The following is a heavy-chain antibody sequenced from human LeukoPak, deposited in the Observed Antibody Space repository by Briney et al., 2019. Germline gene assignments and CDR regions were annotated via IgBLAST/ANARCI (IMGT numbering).Heavy chain of an antibody. D-gene: IGHD5-12*01. CDR3: ARATSSYFYYMDV. V-gene: IGHV4-4*07. CDR1: GASISRYY. Sequence: SETLSLTCTVSGASISRYYWSWFRQPAEKGLEWIGRIYTSGSTYYNPSLKSRVTISADTSKNQFSLNVSSVTAADTAVYYCARATSSYFYYMDVWGKGTTVTISS. CDR2: IYTSGST. J-gene: IGHJ6*03.